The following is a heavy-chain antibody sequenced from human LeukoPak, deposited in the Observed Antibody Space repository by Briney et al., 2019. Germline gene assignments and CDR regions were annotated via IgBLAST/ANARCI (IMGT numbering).Heavy chain of an antibody. V-gene: IGHV4-34*01. CDR1: GFTFSSYG. CDR2: INHSGST. D-gene: IGHD3-3*01. J-gene: IGHJ4*02. Sequence: LRLSCAASGFTFSSYGMHWIRQPPGKGLEWIGEINHSGSTNYNPSLKSRVTISVDTSKNQFSLKLSSVTAADTAVYYCARGGAVLSDFWSGYYKQRIFDYWGQGTLVTVSS. CDR3: ARGGAVLSDFWSGYYKQRIFDY.